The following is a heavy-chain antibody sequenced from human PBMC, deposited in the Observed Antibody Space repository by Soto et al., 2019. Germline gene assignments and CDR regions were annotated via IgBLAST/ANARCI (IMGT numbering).Heavy chain of an antibody. J-gene: IGHJ5*02. CDR3: AIRAFERNYYGSGSYPGNWFDP. Sequence: TSETLSLTCAVYGGSFSGYYWSWIRQPPGKGLEWIGEINHSGSTNYNPSLKSRVTISVDTSKNQFSLKLSSVTAADTAVYYSAIRAFERNYYGSGSYPGNWFDPWGPGTLVTVSS. CDR1: GGSFSGYY. V-gene: IGHV4-34*01. D-gene: IGHD3-10*01. CDR2: INHSGST.